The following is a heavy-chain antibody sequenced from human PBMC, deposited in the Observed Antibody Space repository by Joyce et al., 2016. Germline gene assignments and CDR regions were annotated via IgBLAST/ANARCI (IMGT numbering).Heavy chain of an antibody. V-gene: IGHV4-34*01. Sequence: QVQLQQWGAGLLKPSETLSLTCAVSGGPFRGFFWTWVRQPPGKGLEWSGEINNSGVTNYNPSLKTRVTFSGDTSQNQFSLKLTSLSAADTAVYYCARSQWLAPLMYWGQGTPVTVSS. CDR3: ARSQWLAPLMY. J-gene: IGHJ4*02. D-gene: IGHD6-19*01. CDR1: GGPFRGFF. CDR2: INNSGVT.